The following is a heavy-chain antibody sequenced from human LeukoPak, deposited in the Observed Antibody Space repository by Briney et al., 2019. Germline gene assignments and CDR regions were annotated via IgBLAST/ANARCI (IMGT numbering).Heavy chain of an antibody. J-gene: IGHJ3*02. Sequence: GRSLRLSCAASRLTFSSSGMHWVRQAPGKGLEWVAVISYDGNNEYYADSVKGRFTISRDNSKNTLYLQMNSLRAEDTVVYYCAKDPPIVVVITTTAFDIWGQGTMVTVSS. V-gene: IGHV3-30*18. CDR3: AKDPPIVVVITTTAFDI. D-gene: IGHD3-22*01. CDR1: RLTFSSSG. CDR2: ISYDGNNE.